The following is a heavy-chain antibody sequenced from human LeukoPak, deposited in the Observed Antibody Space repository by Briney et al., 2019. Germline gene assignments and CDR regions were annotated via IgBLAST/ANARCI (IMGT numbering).Heavy chain of an antibody. Sequence: GGSLRLSCAASGFALRDHYMSWIRQAPGKGLEWVSYISNGGRSINYSDSVKGRFTISRDNAKSSLYLQMNNLRAGDTAMYYCAREHDSAYDYWGQGILVTVSS. V-gene: IGHV3-11*01. J-gene: IGHJ4*02. CDR3: AREHDSAYDY. CDR2: ISNGGRSI. D-gene: IGHD5-12*01. CDR1: GFALRDHY.